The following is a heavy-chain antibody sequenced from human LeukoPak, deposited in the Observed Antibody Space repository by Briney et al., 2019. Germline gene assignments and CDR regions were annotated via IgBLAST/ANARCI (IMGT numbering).Heavy chain of an antibody. V-gene: IGHV4-59*08. CDR1: GGSMSSYY. Sequence: KPSETLSLTCTVSGGSMSSYYWSWIQQPPGKGLEWIGYIYYSGSTKYNPSLKSRVTISVDTSKNQFSLKLSSVTAAGTAVYYCARGARAGYNLEPFDYWGQGTLVTVSS. CDR3: ARGARAGYNLEPFDY. D-gene: IGHD5-24*01. J-gene: IGHJ4*02. CDR2: IYYSGST.